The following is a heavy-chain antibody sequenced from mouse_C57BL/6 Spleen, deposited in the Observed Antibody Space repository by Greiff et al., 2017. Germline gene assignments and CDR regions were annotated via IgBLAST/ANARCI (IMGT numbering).Heavy chain of an antibody. J-gene: IGHJ1*01. CDR3: ARAPYYYGGSLYWYFDV. Sequence: VQLQQPGAELVKPGASVKLSCKASGYTFTSYWMHWVKQRPGQGLEWIGMIHPNSGSTNYNEKFKSKATLSVDKSSSTAYMQLSSLTSEDSAVYYCARAPYYYGGSLYWYFDVWGAETTRTVSS. CDR1: GYTFTSYW. CDR2: IHPNSGST. V-gene: IGHV1-64*01. D-gene: IGHD1-1*01.